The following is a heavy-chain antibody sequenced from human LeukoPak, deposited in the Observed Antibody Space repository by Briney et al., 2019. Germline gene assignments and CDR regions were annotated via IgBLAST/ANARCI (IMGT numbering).Heavy chain of an antibody. V-gene: IGHV1-18*01. D-gene: IGHD6-13*01. Sequence: GASVKVSCKASGYSFAGYGISWVRQAPGQGLEWIGWISTYSGNTNYAHNLQGRITVTTETSTSTAYMELRSLRYDDTAVYYCARVGAAPGHFDYWGQGTQLTVSS. CDR3: ARVGAAPGHFDY. J-gene: IGHJ4*02. CDR2: ISTYSGNT. CDR1: GYSFAGYG.